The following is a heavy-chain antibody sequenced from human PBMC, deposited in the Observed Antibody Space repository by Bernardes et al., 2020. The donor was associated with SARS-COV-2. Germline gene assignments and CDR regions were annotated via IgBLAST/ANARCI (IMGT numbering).Heavy chain of an antibody. CDR1: GYTLSEVS. CDR2: FDPQHGTI. V-gene: IGHV1-24*01. D-gene: IGHD3-3*01. Sequence: ASVKVSCKVSGYTLSEVSAHWVRQVPGQGLEWMGGFDPQHGTIVYAQKFQGRVSLTEDTSTGTAYMELSSLRSEDTAVYYCAIDQGGLFGSVFYQGMDVWGQGTTVLVSS. J-gene: IGHJ6*02. CDR3: AIDQGGLFGSVFYQGMDV.